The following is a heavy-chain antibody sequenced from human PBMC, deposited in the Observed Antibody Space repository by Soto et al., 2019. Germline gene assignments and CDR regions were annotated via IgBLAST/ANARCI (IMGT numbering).Heavy chain of an antibody. CDR1: GASISSHY. Sequence: SETLSLTCTVSGASISSHYWSWIRQSPGKGLEWIGYIHNSGGTNYNPSLKSRLTIAVDTSKNQFSLNLYSVTAADTAVYYCAVSVYCSGGSCYSGLFDSWGQGTLVTVS. J-gene: IGHJ4*02. CDR2: IHNSGGT. D-gene: IGHD2-15*01. V-gene: IGHV4-59*11. CDR3: AVSVYCSGGSCYSGLFDS.